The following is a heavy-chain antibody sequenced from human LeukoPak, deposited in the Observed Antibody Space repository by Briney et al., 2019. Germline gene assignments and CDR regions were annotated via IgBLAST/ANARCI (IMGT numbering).Heavy chain of an antibody. V-gene: IGHV3-30*02. CDR2: IRYDGSNK. CDR1: GFTFSSYG. CDR3: AKVGDQGTELLPHYYYYYMDV. Sequence: PGGSLRLSCAASGFTFSSYGMHWVRQAPGKGLEWVAFIRYDGSNKYYADSVKGRFTISRDNSKNTLYLQMNSLRAEDTAVYYCAKVGDQGTELLPHYYYYYMDVWGEGTTVTISS. J-gene: IGHJ6*03. D-gene: IGHD2-15*01.